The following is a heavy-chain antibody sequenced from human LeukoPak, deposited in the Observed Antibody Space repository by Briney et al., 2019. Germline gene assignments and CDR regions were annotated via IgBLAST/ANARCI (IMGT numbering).Heavy chain of an antibody. CDR1: GGSFSGYY. V-gene: IGHV4-34*01. CDR3: ARGPGNDKRYCSGGSCLVHSWFDP. J-gene: IGHJ5*02. CDR2: INHSGST. Sequence: PSETLSLTCAVYGGSFSGYYWSWIRQPPGKGLEWIGEINHSGSTNYNPSLKSRVTISVDTSKNQFSLKLSSVTAADTAVYYCARGPGNDKRYCSGGSCLVHSWFDPWGQGTLVTVSS. D-gene: IGHD2-15*01.